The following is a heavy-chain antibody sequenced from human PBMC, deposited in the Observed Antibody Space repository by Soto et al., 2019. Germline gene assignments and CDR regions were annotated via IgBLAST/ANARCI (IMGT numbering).Heavy chain of an antibody. J-gene: IGHJ6*02. Sequence: ASVKVSCKASGYTFTSYGISWVRQAPGQGLEWMGWISAYNGNTKYAQKLQGRVTMTRVTSASTAYMELRGLRSEDTAVYDCAREAPVYYYYGMDVWGQGTTVTVS. CDR3: AREAPVYYYYGMDV. CDR1: GYTFTSYG. CDR2: ISAYNGNT. V-gene: IGHV1-18*04.